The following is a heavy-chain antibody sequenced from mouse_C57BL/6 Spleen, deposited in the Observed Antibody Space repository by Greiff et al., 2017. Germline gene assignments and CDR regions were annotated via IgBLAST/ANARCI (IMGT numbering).Heavy chain of an antibody. CDR1: GYTFTSYW. V-gene: IGHV1-59*01. CDR3: ARRGPDYFDY. Sequence: QVQLQQPGAELVRPGTSVKLSCKASGYTFTSYWMHWVKQRPGQGLEWIGVIDPSDSYTNYNQKFKGKATLSVDNSSSTVYMQLSSLTSEDSAVYYCARRGPDYFDYWGQGTTLTVSS. CDR2: IDPSDSYT. J-gene: IGHJ2*01.